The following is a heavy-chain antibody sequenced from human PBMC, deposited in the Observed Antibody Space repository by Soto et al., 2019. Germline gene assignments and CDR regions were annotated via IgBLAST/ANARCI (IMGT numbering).Heavy chain of an antibody. V-gene: IGHV1-8*01. Sequence: ASVKVSCKASGYTFTSYDINWVRQATGQGLEWMGWMNPNSGNTGYAQKFQGRVTMTRNTSISTAYMELSSLRSEDTAVYYCARGRRRAVAGNYYYYYYMDVWGKGTTVTVSS. CDR2: MNPNSGNT. J-gene: IGHJ6*03. D-gene: IGHD6-19*01. CDR1: GYTFTSYD. CDR3: ARGRRRAVAGNYYYYYYMDV.